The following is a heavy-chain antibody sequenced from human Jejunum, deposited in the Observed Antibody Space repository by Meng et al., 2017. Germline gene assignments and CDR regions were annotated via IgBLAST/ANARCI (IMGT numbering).Heavy chain of an antibody. CDR3: ATVDRTNYYGRTFQN. CDR2: IDPEDEDDET. Sequence: QVQVVQSGPEVKKPGASVKVSCKVSGYTLTELGIHWVRQAPGKGLEWMGGIDPEDEDDETIYAQNFQGRVTMTEDTYTDIGYMELSSLRSEDTAVYYCATVDRTNYYGRTFQNWGQGTLVTVSS. CDR1: GYTLTELG. V-gene: IGHV1-24*01. D-gene: IGHD2-8*01. J-gene: IGHJ1*01.